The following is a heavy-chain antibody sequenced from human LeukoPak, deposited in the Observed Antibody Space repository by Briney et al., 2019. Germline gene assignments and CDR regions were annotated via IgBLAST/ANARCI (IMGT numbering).Heavy chain of an antibody. J-gene: IGHJ3*02. D-gene: IGHD4-17*01. CDR1: GVPITSYY. Sequence: KPSETLSLTCSVSGVPITSYYWGWIRQSPGRGLEWIAYMKYSGTTNYNPSLKSRVTMSVDTSKNQFSLKLSSVTAADTAVYYCARGDCGDHDDAFDMWGQGTMVTVSS. V-gene: IGHV4-59*13. CDR3: ARGDCGDHDDAFDM. CDR2: MKYSGTT.